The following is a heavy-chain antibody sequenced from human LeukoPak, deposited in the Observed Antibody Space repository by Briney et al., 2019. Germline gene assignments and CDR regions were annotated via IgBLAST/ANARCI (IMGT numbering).Heavy chain of an antibody. CDR2: IYSGGST. J-gene: IGHJ4*01. CDR1: GFTVRSNY. CDR3: ARGWLALFDY. V-gene: IGHV3-66*01. Sequence: GGSLRLSCVASGFTVRSNYMSWVRQAPGKGLEWVSVIYSGGSTYYADSVKGRFTISRDNSKNTLYLQMNSLRAEDTAVYYCARGWLALFDYWGQEPWSPSPQ. D-gene: IGHD5-24*01.